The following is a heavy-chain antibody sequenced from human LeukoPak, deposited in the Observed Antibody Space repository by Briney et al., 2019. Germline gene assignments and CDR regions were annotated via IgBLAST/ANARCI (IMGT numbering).Heavy chain of an antibody. CDR1: GGSFSGYY. D-gene: IGHD3-3*01. Sequence: SETLSLTCAVYGGSFSGYYWSWIRQPPGKGLEWIGTIYYSGSTYYNSSLKSRVTMSVDTSKKQFSLKLSSVAAADTAVYYCARTYYDFWSGYYRYYFDYWGQGTLVAVSS. CDR2: IYYSGST. V-gene: IGHV4-34*01. CDR3: ARTYYDFWSGYYRYYFDY. J-gene: IGHJ4*02.